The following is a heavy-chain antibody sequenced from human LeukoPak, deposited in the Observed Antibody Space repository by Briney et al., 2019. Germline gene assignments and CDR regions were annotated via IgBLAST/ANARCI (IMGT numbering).Heavy chain of an antibody. J-gene: IGHJ6*03. CDR1: GFTFSSYW. CDR2: INSDGSST. D-gene: IGHD3-10*01. V-gene: IGHV3-74*01. Sequence: GGSLRLSCAASGFTFSSYWMHWVRQAPGKGLVWVSRINSDGSSTSYADSVKGRFTISRDNAKNTLYQQMNSLRAEDTAVYYCARSFRVVRGMDVWGKGTTVTVSS. CDR3: ARSFRVVRGMDV.